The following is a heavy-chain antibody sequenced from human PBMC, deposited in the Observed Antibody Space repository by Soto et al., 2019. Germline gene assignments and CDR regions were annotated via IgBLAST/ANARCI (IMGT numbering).Heavy chain of an antibody. CDR3: ARGRTWKSYYHDSSVPYFSGMDV. CDR2: IMPIFGTP. V-gene: IGHV1-69*01. Sequence: QVQLVQSGAEVKKPGSSVKVSCKASAGTFSSYGISWVRQAPGQGLEWMGGIMPIFGTPYYAQKFQGRVTITADESTCTGYMEPSSLTSEDTSVYYWARGRTWKSYYHDSSVPYFSGMDVWGQGTTLTVSS. D-gene: IGHD3-22*01. J-gene: IGHJ6*02. CDR1: AGTFSSYG.